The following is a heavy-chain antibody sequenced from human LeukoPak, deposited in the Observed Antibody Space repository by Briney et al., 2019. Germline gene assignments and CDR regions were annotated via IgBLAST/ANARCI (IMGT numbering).Heavy chain of an antibody. D-gene: IGHD3-10*01. V-gene: IGHV1-2*02. CDR2: INPNSGGT. Sequence: ASVKVSCKASGFSFTDYYLHWVRQAPGQGPEWMGWINPNSGGTIYAQRFQDRVTMTRDTSITTAYMELNRLRSDDTAVYYCARDRGVWAFDVWGQGTMVTVSS. CDR1: GFSFTDYY. J-gene: IGHJ3*01. CDR3: ARDRGVWAFDV.